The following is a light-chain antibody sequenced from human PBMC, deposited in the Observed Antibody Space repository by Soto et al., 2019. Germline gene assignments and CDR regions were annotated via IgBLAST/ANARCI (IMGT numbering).Light chain of an antibody. V-gene: IGKV1-13*02. Sequence: AIQMTQSPSSLSASVGDKGTIACRARQGIRNDLGWYQQKPGKAPKLLIYDVSTLERGVPSRFSGRGPRTELTLPLSSRHCADFAPYFCQQCNSFWMFGQGTKVDIK. CDR3: QQCNSFWM. CDR1: QGIRND. CDR2: DVS. J-gene: IGKJ1*01.